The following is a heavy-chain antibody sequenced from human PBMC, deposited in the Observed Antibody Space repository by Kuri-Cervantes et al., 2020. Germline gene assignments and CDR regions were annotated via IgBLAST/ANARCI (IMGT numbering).Heavy chain of an antibody. Sequence: GSLRLSWAVSGYSISSGYYWGWIRHPPGKGREWIGSIYHSGNTYYNPSLKSRVTISVDTSKNQFSLKLSSVTAADTAVYYCARTFFTVTTTDWCDPWGQGTLVTVSS. CDR3: ARTFFTVTTTDWCDP. CDR2: IYHSGNT. J-gene: IGHJ5*02. CDR1: GYSISSGYY. D-gene: IGHD4-17*01. V-gene: IGHV4-38-2*01.